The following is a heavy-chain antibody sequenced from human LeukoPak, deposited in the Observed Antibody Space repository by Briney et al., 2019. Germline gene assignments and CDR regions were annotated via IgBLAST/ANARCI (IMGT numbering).Heavy chain of an antibody. D-gene: IGHD1-26*01. CDR1: GFTFSSYG. J-gene: IGHJ6*03. Sequence: GGTLRLSCAASGFTFSSYGMSWVRQAPGKGLEWVSAISGSGGSTYYADSVKGRFTISRDNAKNSLYLQMNSLRAEDTAVYYCARDGPSEVGATTYYYYYMDVWGKGTTVTVSS. CDR2: ISGSGGST. CDR3: ARDGPSEVGATTYYYYYMDV. V-gene: IGHV3-23*01.